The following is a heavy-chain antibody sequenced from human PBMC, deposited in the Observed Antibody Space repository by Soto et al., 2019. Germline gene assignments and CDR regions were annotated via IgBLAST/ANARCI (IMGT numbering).Heavy chain of an antibody. CDR2: INAGNGNT. Sequence: GASVKVSCEASGYTFTSYAMHWVRQAPGQRLEWMGWINAGNGNTKYSQKFQGRVTITRDTSASTAYMELSSLRSEDTAVYYCARRKGYGDHYFDYWGQGTLVTVSS. CDR1: GYTFTSYA. D-gene: IGHD4-17*01. CDR3: ARRKGYGDHYFDY. V-gene: IGHV1-3*01. J-gene: IGHJ4*02.